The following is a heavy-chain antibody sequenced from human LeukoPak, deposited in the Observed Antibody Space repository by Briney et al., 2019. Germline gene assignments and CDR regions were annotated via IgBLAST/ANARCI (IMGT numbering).Heavy chain of an antibody. CDR2: IKSKTDGGTT. J-gene: IGHJ4*02. CDR1: GFTFSNAW. CDR3: TTSSGWYTNLFDY. Sequence: GGSLRLSCAASGFTFSNAWMSWVRQAPGKGLEWVGRIKSKTDGGTTDYAAPVKGRFTISRDDSKNTLYLQMNSLKTEDTAVYYCTTSSGWYTNLFDYWGQGTLVTVSS. D-gene: IGHD6-19*01. V-gene: IGHV3-15*01.